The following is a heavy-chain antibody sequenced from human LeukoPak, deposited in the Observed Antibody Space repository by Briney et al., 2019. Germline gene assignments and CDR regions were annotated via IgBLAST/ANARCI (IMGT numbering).Heavy chain of an antibody. CDR2: MNPNSGNT. V-gene: IGHV1-8*03. D-gene: IGHD4-11*01. CDR1: GYAFTNYD. CDR3: ARGRATVTTHWFDP. Sequence: GASVKVSCKTSGYAFTNYDINWVRQATGQGLEWMGWMNPNSGNTGYAQKFQGRVTITRNTSISTAYMELSILRTEDTALYYCARGRATVTTHWFDPWGQGTLVTVSS. J-gene: IGHJ5*02.